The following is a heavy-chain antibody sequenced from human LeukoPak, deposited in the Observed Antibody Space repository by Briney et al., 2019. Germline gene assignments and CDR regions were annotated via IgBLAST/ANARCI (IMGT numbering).Heavy chain of an antibody. Sequence: SETLSLTCAVSGYSISSGYYWGWIRQPPGKGLEWIGSIYHSGSTYYNPSFKSRVTISVDTSKNQFSLKLSSVTAADTAVYYCARQRGTQSVDYWGQGTLVTVSS. V-gene: IGHV4-38-2*01. D-gene: IGHD1-14*01. J-gene: IGHJ4*02. CDR3: ARQRGTQSVDY. CDR1: GYSISSGYY. CDR2: IYHSGST.